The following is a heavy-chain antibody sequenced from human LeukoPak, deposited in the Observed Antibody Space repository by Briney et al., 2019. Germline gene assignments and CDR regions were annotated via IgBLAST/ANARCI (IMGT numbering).Heavy chain of an antibody. J-gene: IGHJ5*02. Sequence: KPSQTLSLTCAVSGGSISSGGYSWSWIRQPPGKGLEWIGYIYHSGSTYYNPSLKSRVTISVDRSKNQFSLKLSSVTAADTAVYYCASSRITMVRGVPNWFDPWGQGTLVTVSS. CDR2: IYHSGST. CDR1: GGSISSGGYS. D-gene: IGHD3-10*01. CDR3: ASSRITMVRGVPNWFDP. V-gene: IGHV4-30-2*01.